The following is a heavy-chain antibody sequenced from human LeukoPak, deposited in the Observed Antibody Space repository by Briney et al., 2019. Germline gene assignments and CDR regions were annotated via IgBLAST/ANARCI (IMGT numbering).Heavy chain of an antibody. D-gene: IGHD6-13*01. J-gene: IGHJ4*02. CDR3: ARAYRMYSSSWYRY. Sequence: SETLSLTCAVYGGSFSGYYWSWIRQPPGKGLEWIGEINHSGSTNYNPSLKSRVTTSVDTSKNQFSLKLSSVTAADTAVYYCARAYRMYSSSWYRYWGQGTLVTVSS. CDR2: INHSGST. CDR1: GGSFSGYY. V-gene: IGHV4-34*01.